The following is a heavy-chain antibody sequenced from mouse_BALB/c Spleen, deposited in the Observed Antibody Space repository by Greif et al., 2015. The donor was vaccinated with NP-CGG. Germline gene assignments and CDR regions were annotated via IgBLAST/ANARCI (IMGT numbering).Heavy chain of an antibody. Sequence: EVKVVESGGGLVQPGGSLRLSCATSGFTFTDYYMSWVRQPPGKALEWLGFIRNKANGYTTEYSASVKGRFTISRDNSQGILYLQMNTLRAEDSATYYCAREHHYYGSAMDYWGQGTSVTVSS. V-gene: IGHV7-3*02. CDR3: AREHHYYGSAMDY. J-gene: IGHJ4*01. CDR2: IRNKANGYTT. CDR1: GFTFTDYY. D-gene: IGHD1-1*01.